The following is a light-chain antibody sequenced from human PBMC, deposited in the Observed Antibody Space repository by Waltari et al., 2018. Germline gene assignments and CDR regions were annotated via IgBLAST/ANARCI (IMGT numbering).Light chain of an antibody. Sequence: QLVLTQSPSASASLGASVKLTCTLSSGHSTNVIAWLQKRPEKGPRYLWKVNSDGSHNKGDEIPDRFSGSSSGAERYLTISSLQSEDEADYYCQTGGHGTWVFGGGTKLTVL. V-gene: IGLV4-69*01. CDR2: VNSDGSH. J-gene: IGLJ3*02. CDR1: SGHSTNV. CDR3: QTGGHGTWV.